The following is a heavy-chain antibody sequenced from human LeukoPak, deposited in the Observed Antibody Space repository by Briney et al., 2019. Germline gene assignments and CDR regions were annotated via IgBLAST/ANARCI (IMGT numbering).Heavy chain of an antibody. CDR3: AKDPQGIAVAGPPD. D-gene: IGHD6-19*01. V-gene: IGHV3-23*01. J-gene: IGHJ4*02. CDR1: GFTFSSYA. CDR2: ISCSGGHT. Sequence: PGGSLRLSCAASGFTFSSYAMSWVRQAPGKGLEWVSVISCSGGHTYYADSVKGRFTISRDNSKNTLYLQMNSLRAEDTAVYYCAKDPQGIAVAGPPDWGQGTLVTVSS.